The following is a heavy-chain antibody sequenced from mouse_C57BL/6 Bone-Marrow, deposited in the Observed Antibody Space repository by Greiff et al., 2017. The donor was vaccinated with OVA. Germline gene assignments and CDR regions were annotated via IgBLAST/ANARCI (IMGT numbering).Heavy chain of an antibody. D-gene: IGHD1-1*01. CDR3: AQIRGITTVAYYCDY. Sequence: QVTLKVSGPGILQPSQSLSLTCSFSGFSLSTSNMGMGWIRQPSGQGLEWLAHLWWNDDKYYHPSLKSRLPISKDTSNNQVFLKITSVDTADTDTYYGAQIRGITTVAYYCDYWGQGTTRTVSS. V-gene: IGHV8-5*01. CDR2: LWWNDDK. J-gene: IGHJ2*01. CDR1: GFSLSTSNMG.